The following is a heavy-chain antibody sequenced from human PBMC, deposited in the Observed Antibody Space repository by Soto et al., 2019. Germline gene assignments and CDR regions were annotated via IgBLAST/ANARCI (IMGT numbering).Heavy chain of an antibody. V-gene: IGHV3-30*18. J-gene: IGHJ1*01. Sequence: GGSLRLSCAASGFTFSSYGMHWVRQAPGKGLEWVAVISYDGSNKYYADSVKGRFTISRDNSKNTLYLQMNSLRAEDTAVYYCAKDRRLYYDSGVRGRSIQHWGQGTLVTVSS. CDR3: AKDRRLYYDSGVRGRSIQH. CDR1: GFTFSSYG. CDR2: ISYDGSNK. D-gene: IGHD3-3*01.